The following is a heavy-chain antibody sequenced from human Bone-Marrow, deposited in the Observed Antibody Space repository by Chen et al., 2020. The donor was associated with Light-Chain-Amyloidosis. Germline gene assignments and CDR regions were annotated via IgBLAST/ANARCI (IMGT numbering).Heavy chain of an antibody. CDR3: AQLASGDYVDS. J-gene: IGHJ4*02. CDR2: ISRSGTT. D-gene: IGHD3-3*02. V-gene: IGHV3-23*04. CDR1: GFTFSTSA. Sequence: DVHLVESGGGLVQPGGSLRLSCAGSGFTFSTSAMTWVRQAPGKGLEWFSAISRSGTTFYADSVNGRFTISRDSSKNTYLQMHSLRVEDTAVYYCAQLASGDYVDSWGRGSLVTVSS.